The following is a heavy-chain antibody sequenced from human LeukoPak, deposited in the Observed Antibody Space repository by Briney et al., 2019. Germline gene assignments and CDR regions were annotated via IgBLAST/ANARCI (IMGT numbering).Heavy chain of an antibody. CDR3: ARSITMVRGIFY. D-gene: IGHD3-10*01. J-gene: IGHJ4*02. CDR2: ISFDGSNE. V-gene: IGHV3-30-3*01. Sequence: GGSLRLSCTVSGFTFNSYAMHWVRQAPGKGLEWVAVISFDGSNEYYADSVKGRFTISRDNSKNTLYLQMNSLRAEDTAVYYCARSITMVRGIFYWGQGTLVTVSS. CDR1: GFTFNSYA.